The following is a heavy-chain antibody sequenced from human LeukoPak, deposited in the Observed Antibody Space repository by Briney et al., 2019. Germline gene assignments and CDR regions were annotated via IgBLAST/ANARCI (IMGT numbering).Heavy chain of an antibody. CDR1: GGSISSSSYY. V-gene: IGHV4-39*07. CDR3: ARVRVRGVIDY. J-gene: IGHJ4*02. D-gene: IGHD3-10*01. CDR2: IYYSGST. Sequence: PSETLSLTCTVSGGSISSSSYYWGWIRQPPGKGLEWIGSIYYSGSTYYNPSLKSRVTISVDTSKNQFSLKLSSVTAADTAVYYCARVRVRGVIDYWGQGTLVTVSS.